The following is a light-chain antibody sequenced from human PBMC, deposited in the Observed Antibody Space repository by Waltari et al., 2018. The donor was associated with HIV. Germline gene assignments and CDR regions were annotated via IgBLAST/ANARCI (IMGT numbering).Light chain of an antibody. Sequence: AVTQPASVSGLPGQSTTISCTGGDSDFGLYTFVSWYQQPSGKPPKLILYDVDSRASGGSDRFSGSMSGNTASLTISGLRAEDEAHYYCASFTGDNTVMFGGGTEVTVL. CDR2: DVD. J-gene: IGLJ3*02. V-gene: IGLV2-14*03. CDR1: DSDFGLYTF. CDR3: ASFTGDNTVM.